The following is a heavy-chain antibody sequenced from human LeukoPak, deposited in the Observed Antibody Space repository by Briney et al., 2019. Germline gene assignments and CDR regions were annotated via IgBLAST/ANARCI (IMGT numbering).Heavy chain of an antibody. Sequence: KPSETLSLTCAVYGGSFSGHYWSWIRQPPGKGLEWIGEINHSGSTNYNPSLKSRVTISVDTSKNQFSLKLSSVTAADTAVYYCARGSVGQQQLDWFDPWGQGTLITVSS. J-gene: IGHJ5*02. CDR1: GGSFSGHY. D-gene: IGHD6-13*01. CDR3: ARGSVGQQQLDWFDP. V-gene: IGHV4-34*01. CDR2: INHSGST.